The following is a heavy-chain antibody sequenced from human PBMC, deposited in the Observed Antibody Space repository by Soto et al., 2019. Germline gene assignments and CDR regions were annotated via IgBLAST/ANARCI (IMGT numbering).Heavy chain of an antibody. CDR2: ISDYNGNT. CDR3: ARGGYYDSGSYGMDV. Sequence: QVQLVQSGAEVKKPGASVKVSCKTSGYTFNNYGISWVRQAPGQGLEWMGWISDYNGNTNYAQKFQGRVTMTTDTSTKTVYMVLTSLRSDDTAVYYCARGGYYDSGSYGMDVWGRGTTVTVSS. V-gene: IGHV1-18*01. D-gene: IGHD3-3*01. J-gene: IGHJ6*02. CDR1: GYTFNNYG.